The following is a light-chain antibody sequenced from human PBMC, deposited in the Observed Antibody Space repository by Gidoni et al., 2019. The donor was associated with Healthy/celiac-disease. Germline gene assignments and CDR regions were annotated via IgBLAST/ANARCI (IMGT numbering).Light chain of an antibody. V-gene: IGLV3-1*01. CDR3: QAWDSSLVV. J-gene: IGLJ2*01. Sequence: SYELTQPPSVSVSPGQTASITCSGDQWGDKYACWYQQKPGQSPVLVIYQDSQRPSGIPERFSGSNSGHPATLTISGTQALDEADYYCQAWDSSLVVFGGGTKLTVL. CDR1: QWGDKY. CDR2: QDS.